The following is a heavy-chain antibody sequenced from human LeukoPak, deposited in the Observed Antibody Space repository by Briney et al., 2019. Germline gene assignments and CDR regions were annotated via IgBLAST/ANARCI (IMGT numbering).Heavy chain of an antibody. CDR3: ARHRAPYDSSGYFDP. CDR2: FYYSGST. D-gene: IGHD3-22*01. V-gene: IGHV4-39*01. J-gene: IGHJ5*02. Sequence: SETLSLTCTVSGGSISTSTYYWGWIRQPPGKGLEWIGSFYYSGSTYYNSSLKSRVTISVDTSKNQFSLKLNSVTAADTAVYYCARHRAPYDSSGYFDPWGQGTLVTVSS. CDR1: GGSISTSTYY.